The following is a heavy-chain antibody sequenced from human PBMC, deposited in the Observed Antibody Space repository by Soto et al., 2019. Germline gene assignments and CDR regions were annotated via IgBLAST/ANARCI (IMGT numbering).Heavy chain of an antibody. D-gene: IGHD3-10*01. CDR3: ARDSDELWLLPYGEHAFDI. J-gene: IGHJ3*02. CDR2: ISYDGSNK. V-gene: IGHV3-30-3*01. Sequence: QPGGSLRLSCAASGFTFSSYAMHWVRQAPGKGLEWVAVISYDGSNKYYADSVKGRFTISRDNSKNTLYLQMNSLRAEDTAVYYCARDSDELWLLPYGEHAFDIWGQGTMVTV. CDR1: GFTFSSYA.